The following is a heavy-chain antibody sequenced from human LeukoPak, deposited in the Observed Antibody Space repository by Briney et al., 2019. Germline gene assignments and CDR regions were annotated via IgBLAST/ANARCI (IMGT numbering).Heavy chain of an antibody. D-gene: IGHD3-22*01. V-gene: IGHV3-23*01. CDR3: AKFASSGYYPGWFDY. CDR1: GFTFSSYA. Sequence: GGSLRLSCAASGFTFSSYAMSWVPQAPGKGLEWVSHISGSGGSTYYADSVKGRFTISRDNSKNTLYLQMNSLRAEDTAVYYCAKFASSGYYPGWFDYWGQGTLVTVSS. J-gene: IGHJ4*02. CDR2: ISGSGGST.